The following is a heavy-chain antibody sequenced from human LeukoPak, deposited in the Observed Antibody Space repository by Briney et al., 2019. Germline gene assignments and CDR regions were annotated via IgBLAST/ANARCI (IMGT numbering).Heavy chain of an antibody. CDR1: GGTFSSYA. CDR3: ARLQGYSSSPNWFDP. V-gene: IGHV1-69*04. D-gene: IGHD6-6*01. Sequence: GSSVKVSCKASGGTFSSYAISWVRQAPGQGLEWMGRIIPILGIANYAQKFQGRVTITADKSTSTAYMELSSLRSEDTAVYYCARLQGYSSSPNWFDPWGQGTLVTVSS. J-gene: IGHJ5*02. CDR2: IIPILGIA.